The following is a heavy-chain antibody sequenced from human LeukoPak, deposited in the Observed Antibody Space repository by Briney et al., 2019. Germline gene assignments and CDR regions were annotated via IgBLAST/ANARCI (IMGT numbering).Heavy chain of an antibody. Sequence: GGSLRLSCAASGVTFSRYAMHWVRQAPGKGLEWVAAISSDGRDTFYTDSVKGRFTVSRGNSKNTLCLQMNSLTAEDTAVYYCARDWLFDYWGQGTLVTVSS. CDR3: ARDWLFDY. J-gene: IGHJ4*02. CDR1: GVTFSRYA. CDR2: ISSDGRDT. V-gene: IGHV3-30*04. D-gene: IGHD3-9*01.